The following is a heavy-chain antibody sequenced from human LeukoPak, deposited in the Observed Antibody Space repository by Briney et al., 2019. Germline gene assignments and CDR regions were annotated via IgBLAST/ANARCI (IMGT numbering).Heavy chain of an antibody. CDR2: INTNTGNP. CDR3: ARDWEETIDY. CDR1: GYTFTGYY. D-gene: IGHD1-26*01. V-gene: IGHV7-4-1*02. J-gene: IGHJ4*02. Sequence: GASVKVSCKASGYTFTGYYMHWVRQAPGQGLEWMGWINTNTGNPTYAQGFTGRFVFSLDTSVSTAYLQISSLKAEDTAVYYCARDWEETIDYWGQGTLVTVSS.